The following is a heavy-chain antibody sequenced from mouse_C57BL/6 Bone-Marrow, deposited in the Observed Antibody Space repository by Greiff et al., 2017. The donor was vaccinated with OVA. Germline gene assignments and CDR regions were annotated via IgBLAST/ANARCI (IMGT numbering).Heavy chain of an antibody. J-gene: IGHJ4*01. V-gene: IGHV1-81*01. Sequence: QVHVKQSGAELARPGASVKLSCKASGYTFTSYGISWVKQRTGQGLEWIGEIYPRSGNTYYNEKFKGKATLTADKSSSTAYMELRSLTSEDSAVYFCARPLITTVDYWGQGTSVTVSS. CDR3: ARPLITTVDY. D-gene: IGHD1-1*01. CDR2: IYPRSGNT. CDR1: GYTFTSYG.